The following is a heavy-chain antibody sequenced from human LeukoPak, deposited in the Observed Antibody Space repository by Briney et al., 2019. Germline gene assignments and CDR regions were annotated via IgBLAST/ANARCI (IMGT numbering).Heavy chain of an antibody. V-gene: IGHV1-69-2*01. J-gene: IGHJ3*02. CDR2: VDPEDGET. CDR3: ATWCWICAAKGAFDI. D-gene: IGHD2-8*01. Sequence: PGASVKVSCKASGYTFTDYYMHWVQQAPGKGLEWMGRVDPEDGETIYAEKFQGRVTITADTSTDTAYMELSSLRSEDTAVYYCATWCWICAAKGAFDIWGQGTMVTVSS. CDR1: GYTFTDYY.